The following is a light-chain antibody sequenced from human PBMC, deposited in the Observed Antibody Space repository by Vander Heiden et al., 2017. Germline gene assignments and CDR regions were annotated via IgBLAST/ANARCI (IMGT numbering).Light chain of an antibody. CDR1: QSVSSY. V-gene: IGKV3-11*01. CDR2: DAS. CDR3: QQRSNWPPGYT. J-gene: IGKJ2*01. Sequence: EIVFTPSPATLSLSPGERATLSCRASQSVSSYLAWYQQKPGQAPRLLIYDASNRATGIPARFSGSGSGTDFTLTISSLEPEDFAVYYCQQRSNWPPGYTFGQGTKLEIK.